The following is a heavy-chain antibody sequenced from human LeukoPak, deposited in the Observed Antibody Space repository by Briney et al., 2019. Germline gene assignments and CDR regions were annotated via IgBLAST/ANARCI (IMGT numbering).Heavy chain of an antibody. CDR3: ARRITGTTSDSFDY. J-gene: IGHJ4*02. D-gene: IGHD1-20*01. CDR1: GGSISSSSYY. CDR2: ISYSGST. V-gene: IGHV4-39*01. Sequence: PSETLSLTCTVSGGSISSSSYYWGWIRQPPGTGLEWIGSISYSGSTYYNPSLKSRVTIFVDTSKNQFSLKLSSVTAADTALYYCARRITGTTSDSFDYWGQGTLVTVSS.